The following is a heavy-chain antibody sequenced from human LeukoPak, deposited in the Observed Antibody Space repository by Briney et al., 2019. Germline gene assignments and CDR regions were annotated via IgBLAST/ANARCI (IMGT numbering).Heavy chain of an antibody. Sequence: GGSLRLSCAASGFTVSSNYMSWVRQAPGKGLEWVSVIYSGGSTYYADSVKGRFTISRDNSKNTLYLQMNSLRAEDAAVYYCAREGYYYGMDVWGQGTTVTVSS. J-gene: IGHJ6*02. CDR1: GFTVSSNY. CDR3: AREGYYYGMDV. CDR2: IYSGGST. V-gene: IGHV3-53*01.